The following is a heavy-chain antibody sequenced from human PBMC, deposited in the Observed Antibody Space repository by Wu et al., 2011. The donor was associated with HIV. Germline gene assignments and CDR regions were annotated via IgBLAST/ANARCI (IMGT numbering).Heavy chain of an antibody. D-gene: IGHD2-15*01. J-gene: IGHJ3*02. CDR3: AKELREGIVVGTDVFDI. Sequence: QVQPVQSGAEVKKPGSSVKVSCKASGGTFNSYAISWVRQAPGQGLEWMGGVIPVFDTPIYAQKFQDRLTISTDESRNTVYMELRRLTFQDTAIYYCAKELREGIVVGTDVFDIWGQGTMVTVSS. CDR2: VIPVFDTP. V-gene: IGHV1-69*05. CDR1: GGTFNSYA.